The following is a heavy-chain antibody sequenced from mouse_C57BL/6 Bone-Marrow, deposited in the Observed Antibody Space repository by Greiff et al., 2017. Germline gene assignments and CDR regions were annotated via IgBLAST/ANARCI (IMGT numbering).Heavy chain of an antibody. Sequence: DVMLVESGGGLVKPGGSLKLSCAASGFTFSSYTMSWVRQTPEKRLEWVATISGGGGNTYYPDSVKGRFTISRDNAKNTLYLQMSSLRSEDTALYYCARHMHYYGSFFAMDYWGQGTSVTVSS. CDR1: GFTFSSYT. V-gene: IGHV5-9*01. CDR3: ARHMHYYGSFFAMDY. CDR2: ISGGGGNT. J-gene: IGHJ4*01. D-gene: IGHD1-1*01.